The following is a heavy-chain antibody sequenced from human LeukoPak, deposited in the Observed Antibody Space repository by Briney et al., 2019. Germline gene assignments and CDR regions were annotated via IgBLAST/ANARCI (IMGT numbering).Heavy chain of an antibody. CDR1: GGSFSGYY. CDR2: INHSGST. J-gene: IGHJ4*02. Sequence: SETLSLTCAVYGGSFSGYYWIWIRQPPGKGLEWIGEINHSGSTNYNPSLKSRVTISVDTSKNQFSLKLSSVTAADTAVYYCASFGIAAPKGYWGQGTLVTVSS. D-gene: IGHD6-6*01. CDR3: ASFGIAAPKGY. V-gene: IGHV4-34*01.